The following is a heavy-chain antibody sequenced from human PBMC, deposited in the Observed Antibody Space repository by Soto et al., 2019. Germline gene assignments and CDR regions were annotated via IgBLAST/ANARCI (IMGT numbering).Heavy chain of an antibody. CDR3: AGDGGLRPYSSSLGCDP. J-gene: IGHJ5*02. V-gene: IGHV1-18*01. CDR1: GYTFTSYG. Sequence: ASVKVSCKASGYTFTSYGISWVRQAPGQGLEWMGWISAYNGNTNYAQKLQGRVTMTTDTSTSTAYMELRSLRSDDTAVYYCAGDGGLRPYSSSLGCDPWGQGTLVTVSS. CDR2: ISAYNGNT. D-gene: IGHD6-13*01.